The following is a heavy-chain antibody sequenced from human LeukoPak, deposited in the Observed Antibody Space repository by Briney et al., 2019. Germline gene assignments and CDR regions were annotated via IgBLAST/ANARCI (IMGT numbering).Heavy chain of an antibody. D-gene: IGHD5-18*01. CDR3: ASTDTAMVIEGAFDI. V-gene: IGHV1-24*01. J-gene: IGHJ3*02. CDR2: FDPEDGET. CDR1: GYTLTELS. Sequence: GASVKVSCKVSGYTLTELSMHWVRQAPGKGLEWMGGFDPEDGETIYAQKFQGRVTITADESTSTAYMELSSLRSEDTAVYYCASTDTAMVIEGAFDIWGQGTMVTVSS.